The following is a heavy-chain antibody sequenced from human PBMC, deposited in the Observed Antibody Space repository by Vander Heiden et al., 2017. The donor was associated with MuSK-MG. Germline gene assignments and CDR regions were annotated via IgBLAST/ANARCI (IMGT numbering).Heavy chain of an antibody. CDR2: IYYSGST. V-gene: IGHV4-59*08. J-gene: IGHJ5*02. D-gene: IGHD3-10*01. Sequence: QVQLQESGPGLVKPSATLSLTCTGAGGSISRYYSSRILQPPGKGLEWIGYIYYSGSTNYNPSLKSRVTISVDTSKNRFSLKLSSVTAADTAVYYCARHYGTMGRGVIYWFDPWGQGTLVTVSS. CDR1: GGSISRYY. CDR3: ARHYGTMGRGVIYWFDP.